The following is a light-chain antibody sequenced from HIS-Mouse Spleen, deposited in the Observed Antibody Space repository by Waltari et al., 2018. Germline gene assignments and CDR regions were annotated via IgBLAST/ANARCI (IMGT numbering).Light chain of an antibody. Sequence: NFMLTQPHSGPEFPGRTVTIPCTGSSGSIASNYVQWYQQRSASPPTTVIYEDNQRPSGVPDRFSGSIDSSSNSASLTISGLKTEDEADYYCQSYDSSNSWVFGGGTKLTVL. CDR2: EDN. V-gene: IGLV6-57*02. J-gene: IGLJ3*02. CDR1: SGSIASNY. CDR3: QSYDSSNSWV.